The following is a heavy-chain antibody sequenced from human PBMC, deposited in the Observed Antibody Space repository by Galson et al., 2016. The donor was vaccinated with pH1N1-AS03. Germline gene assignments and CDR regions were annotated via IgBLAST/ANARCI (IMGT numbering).Heavy chain of an antibody. CDR2: ISWNSEMI. CDR1: GFTFNDYA. Sequence: SLRLSCAASGFTFNDYAMHWVRQAPGKGLEWVSGISWNSEMIGYADSVRGRFNISRDNAKNSLYLEMSSLRREDTAIYFCTRAPPGGSSWIGGYFDHWGQGILVTVSS. J-gene: IGHJ4*02. CDR3: TRAPPGGSSWIGGYFDH. D-gene: IGHD6-13*01. V-gene: IGHV3-9*01.